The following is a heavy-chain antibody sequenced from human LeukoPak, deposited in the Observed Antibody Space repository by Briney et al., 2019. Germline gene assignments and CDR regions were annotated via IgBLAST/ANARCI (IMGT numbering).Heavy chain of an antibody. Sequence: LGESLKISCKASGFDFSTSWIGWVRQMPGKGLEWMGIIYPGDSDTRYSPSFQGQVTISADKSISTAYLQWSSLKASDTAMYYCARHLDENDSSGYYKNDDAFDIWGQGTMVTVSS. CDR1: GFDFSTSW. D-gene: IGHD3-22*01. CDR3: ARHLDENDSSGYYKNDDAFDI. J-gene: IGHJ3*02. CDR2: IYPGDSDT. V-gene: IGHV5-51*01.